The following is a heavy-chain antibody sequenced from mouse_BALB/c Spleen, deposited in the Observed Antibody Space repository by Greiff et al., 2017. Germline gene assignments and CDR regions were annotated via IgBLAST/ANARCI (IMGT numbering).Heavy chain of an antibody. CDR3: TRTDGWYFDV. CDR2: IDPETGGT. J-gene: IGHJ1*01. V-gene: IGHV1-15*01. CDR1: GYTFTDYE. Sequence: QVQLQQSGAELVRPGASVTLSCKASGYTFTDYEMHWVKQTPVHGLEWIGAIDPETGGTAYNQKFKGKATLTADKSSSTAYMELRSLTSEDSAVYYCTRTDGWYFDVWGAGTTVTVSS.